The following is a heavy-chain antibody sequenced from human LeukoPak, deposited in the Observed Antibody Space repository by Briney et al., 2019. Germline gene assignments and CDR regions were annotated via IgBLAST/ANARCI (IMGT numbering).Heavy chain of an antibody. Sequence: GASVKVSCKASGYIFTGYDINRVRQAIGQGLEWMEWMNPNSGNTGYAQKLQGRVTMTRNTSIVTAYMELSSLRSEDTAVYYCARGSASGSHRTSWGQGTLVTVSS. J-gene: IGHJ5*02. CDR1: GYIFTGYD. CDR2: MNPNSGNT. V-gene: IGHV1-8*01. D-gene: IGHD3-10*01. CDR3: ARGSASGSHRTS.